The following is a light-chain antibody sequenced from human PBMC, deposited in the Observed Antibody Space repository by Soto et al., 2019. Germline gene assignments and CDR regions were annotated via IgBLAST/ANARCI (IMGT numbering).Light chain of an antibody. CDR2: YNN. CDR3: ATWDDTLNVWM. V-gene: IGLV1-44*01. CDR1: SSNIGSNT. J-gene: IGLJ3*02. Sequence: QPVLTQTPSASGTPGQRVTISCSGSSSNIGSNTVNWYQQLPSTAPKLLIYYNNQRPSGVPDRFSGSKSGTSASLAISGVQSEDEADYYCATWDDTLNVWMFGGGTKVTVL.